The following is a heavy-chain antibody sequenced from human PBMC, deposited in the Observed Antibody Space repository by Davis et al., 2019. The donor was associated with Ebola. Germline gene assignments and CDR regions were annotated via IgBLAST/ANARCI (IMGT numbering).Heavy chain of an antibody. CDR2: ISGSGGST. Sequence: GESLKISCAASGFTFSSYAMSWVREAPGKGLEWVSAISGSGGSTYYADSVKGRFTISRDNSKNTLYLQMNSLRAEDTAVYYCPLMEGDYGLDWYFDLWGRGTLVTVSS. CDR1: GFTFSSYA. V-gene: IGHV3-23*01. J-gene: IGHJ2*01. D-gene: IGHD4-17*01. CDR3: PLMEGDYGLDWYFDL.